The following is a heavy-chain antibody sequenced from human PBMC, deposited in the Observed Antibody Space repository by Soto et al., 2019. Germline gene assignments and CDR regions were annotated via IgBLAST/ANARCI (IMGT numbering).Heavy chain of an antibody. CDR3: AKDIRDSSSSWYYYYYGMDV. D-gene: IGHD6-13*01. V-gene: IGHV3-43D*03. CDR1: GFTFDDYA. CDR2: ISWDGGST. Sequence: GGSLRLSCAASGFTFDDYAMHWVRQAPGKGLEWVSLISWDGGSTYYADSVKGRFTISRDNSKNSLYLQMNSLRAEDTALYYCAKDIRDSSSSWYYYYYGMDVWGQGTTVTVSS. J-gene: IGHJ6*02.